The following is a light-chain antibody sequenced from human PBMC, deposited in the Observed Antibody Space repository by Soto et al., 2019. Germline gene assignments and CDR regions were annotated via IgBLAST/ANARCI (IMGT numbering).Light chain of an antibody. J-gene: IGLJ1*01. CDR1: SSDVGGYKY. Sequence: QSALTQPASVSGSPGQSITISCTGTSSDVGGYKYVSWYQQHPGKAPKLMIFEVSNRPSGVSNRFSGSKSGNTASLTISGLQAEDEGDYYCSSYTSSSTYVFGTGTKLPVL. CDR2: EVS. CDR3: SSYTSSSTYV. V-gene: IGLV2-14*01.